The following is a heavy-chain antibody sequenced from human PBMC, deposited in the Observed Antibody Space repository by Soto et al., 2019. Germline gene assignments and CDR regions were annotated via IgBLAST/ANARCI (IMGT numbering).Heavy chain of an antibody. J-gene: IGHJ4*02. Sequence: PSETLSLTCSVSGGSIGTYYWSWIRQPPGKGLEWIGYIYYSGSTNYSPSLKSRLTMSVDTSKNQFSLKLNSVTAADTAVYYCVRGGYNFDYWGQGTLVSVSS. CDR2: IYYSGST. V-gene: IGHV4-59*01. CDR3: VRGGYNFDY. D-gene: IGHD5-18*01. CDR1: GGSIGTYY.